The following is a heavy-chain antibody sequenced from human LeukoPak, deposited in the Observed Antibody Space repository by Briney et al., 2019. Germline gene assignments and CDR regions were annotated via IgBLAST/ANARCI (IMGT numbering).Heavy chain of an antibody. Sequence: ASVKVSCKASGYTFTSYDINWVRQATGQGLEWMGWMNPNSGNTGYAQKFQGRVTMTRNTSISTAYMELSSLRSEYTAVYYCARGLEGQYYDFWSGYYTGNWFDPWGQGTLVTVSS. V-gene: IGHV1-8*01. CDR2: MNPNSGNT. D-gene: IGHD3-3*01. CDR1: GYTFTSYD. CDR3: ARGLEGQYYDFWSGYYTGNWFDP. J-gene: IGHJ5*02.